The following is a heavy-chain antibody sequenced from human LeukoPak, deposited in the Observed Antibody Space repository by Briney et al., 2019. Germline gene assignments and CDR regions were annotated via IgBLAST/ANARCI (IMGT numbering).Heavy chain of an antibody. Sequence: PPGGSLRLSCAASGITFSSYAMSWVRQAPGKGLEWVSTIVGRGGITYYADSVKGRFTISRDNAKNSLYLQMNSLRAEDTAVYSCARDAYCSTTSCKEYFDLWGRGTLVTVSS. CDR1: GITFSSYA. CDR3: ARDAYCSTTSCKEYFDL. D-gene: IGHD2-2*01. V-gene: IGHV3-23*01. J-gene: IGHJ2*01. CDR2: IVGRGGIT.